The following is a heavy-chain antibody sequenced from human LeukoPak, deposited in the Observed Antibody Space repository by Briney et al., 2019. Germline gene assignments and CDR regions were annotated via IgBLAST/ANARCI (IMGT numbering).Heavy chain of an antibody. CDR3: AKEAGYSSSSDAFDI. CDR1: GGTFNIYA. CDR2: IIPIFGTA. V-gene: IGHV1-69*05. D-gene: IGHD6-13*01. Sequence: GASVTVSFKASGGTFNIYAISWVRQAPGQGLEWMGGIIPIFGTANYAQKFQGRVTITTDESTSTAYMELSRLRSEDTAVYYCAKEAGYSSSSDAFDIWGQGTMVTVSS. J-gene: IGHJ3*02.